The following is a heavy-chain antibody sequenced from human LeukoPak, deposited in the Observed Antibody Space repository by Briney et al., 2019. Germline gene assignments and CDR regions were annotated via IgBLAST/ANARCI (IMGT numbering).Heavy chain of an antibody. J-gene: IGHJ4*02. Sequence: PGGSLRLSCAASGFTFSSYSMNWVRQAPGKGLEWVSSISSSSSYIYYADSVKGRFTISRDNAKNSLYVQMNSLRAEDTAVYYCARDRVGDFWSGYQYFDYWGQGTLVTVSS. CDR1: GFTFSSYS. V-gene: IGHV3-21*01. D-gene: IGHD3-3*01. CDR3: ARDRVGDFWSGYQYFDY. CDR2: ISSSSSYI.